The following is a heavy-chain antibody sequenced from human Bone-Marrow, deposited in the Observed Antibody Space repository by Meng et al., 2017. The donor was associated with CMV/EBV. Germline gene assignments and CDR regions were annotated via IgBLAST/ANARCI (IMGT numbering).Heavy chain of an antibody. CDR3: ARGGWELLRWDYYYGMDV. V-gene: IGHV1-69*05. J-gene: IGHJ6*02. CDR1: GGTFSSYA. D-gene: IGHD1-26*01. CDR2: IIPIFGTA. Sequence: SVKVCCKASGGTFSSYAISWVRQAPGQGLEWMGGIIPIFGTANYAQKFQGRVTITTDESTSTAYMELSSLRSEDTAVYYCARGGWELLRWDYYYGMDVWGQGTTVTVSS.